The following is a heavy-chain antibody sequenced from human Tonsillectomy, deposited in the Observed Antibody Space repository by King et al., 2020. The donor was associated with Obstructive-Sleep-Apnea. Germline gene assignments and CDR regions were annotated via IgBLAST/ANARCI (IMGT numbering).Heavy chain of an antibody. J-gene: IGHJ4*02. CDR2: LKQDGSEK. Sequence: VQLVESGGGLVQPGGSPRLSCAASGFTFNKYWMSWVRQAPGRGLEWVANLKQDGSEKDYVNSLKGRFTISSDNAKNLLHLQMDSLRAEDTAVYHCARIGYSSSSFDYWGQGTLVTVSS. CDR3: ARIGYSSSSFDY. CDR1: GFTFNKYW. D-gene: IGHD6-13*01. V-gene: IGHV3-7*03.